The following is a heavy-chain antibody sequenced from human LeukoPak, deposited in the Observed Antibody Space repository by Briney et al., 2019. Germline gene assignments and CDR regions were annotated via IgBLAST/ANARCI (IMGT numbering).Heavy chain of an antibody. D-gene: IGHD5-18*01. Sequence: GASVKVSCKASGYTFTGYYMHWVRQAPGQGLEWMGWINPNSGGTNYAQKFQGWVTMTRDTSISTAYMELSRLRSDDTAVYYCARRGYSYGYAIDYWGQGTLVTVSS. J-gene: IGHJ4*02. CDR2: INPNSGGT. CDR3: ARRGYSYGYAIDY. V-gene: IGHV1-2*04. CDR1: GYTFTGYY.